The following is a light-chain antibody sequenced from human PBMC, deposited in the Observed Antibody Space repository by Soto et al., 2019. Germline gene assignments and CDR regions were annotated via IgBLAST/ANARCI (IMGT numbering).Light chain of an antibody. CDR3: QQYNSWPGT. J-gene: IGKJ1*01. CDR2: AAS. CDR1: QSVSSN. V-gene: IGKV3-15*01. Sequence: EIEMTQSPATLSVSPGERATLSCRASQSVSSNLAWYQQKPGQAPRLLIFAASTRATGIPARFSGSGSGTDFTLTISSLQSEDFAVYYCQQYNSWPGTFGQGTKVEI.